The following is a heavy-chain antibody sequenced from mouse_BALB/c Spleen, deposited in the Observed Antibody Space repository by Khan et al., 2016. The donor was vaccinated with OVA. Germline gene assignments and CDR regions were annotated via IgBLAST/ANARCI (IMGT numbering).Heavy chain of an antibody. D-gene: IGHD2-2*01. V-gene: IGHV1-53*01. CDR1: GYTFISYY. CDR3: TGGGYGGFAS. J-gene: IGHJ3*01. CDR2: INPSNGDT. Sequence: QVQLKQSGAELVKPGASVKLSCKASGYTFISYYMYWVKQRPGQGLEWIGDINPSNGDTYFNEKFKNKATLTVDKSSSTTYMQLSSLTSEDSAVYCATGGGYGGFASWGQGTLVTVSA.